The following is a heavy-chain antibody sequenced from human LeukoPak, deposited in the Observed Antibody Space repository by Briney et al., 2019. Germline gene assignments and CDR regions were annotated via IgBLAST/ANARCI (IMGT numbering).Heavy chain of an antibody. J-gene: IGHJ4*02. Sequence: SETLSLTCAVSGFSISSGDYWGWIRQSPGQRLEWIGNIFHSGSTYHNPSLKSRVTISVDTSKNEFSLKLSSVTAADTAVYYCARGIYYLIEYWGQGTLVTVSS. CDR3: ARGIYYLIEY. V-gene: IGHV4-38-2*01. D-gene: IGHD3-10*01. CDR1: GFSISSGDY. CDR2: IFHSGST.